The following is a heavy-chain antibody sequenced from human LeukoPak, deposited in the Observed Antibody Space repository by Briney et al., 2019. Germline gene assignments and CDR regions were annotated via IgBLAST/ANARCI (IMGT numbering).Heavy chain of an antibody. D-gene: IGHD3-22*01. CDR2: IYYSGST. J-gene: IGHJ3*02. Sequence: PSETLSLTCTVSGGSISSYYWSWIRQPPGKGLEWIGYIYYSGSTNYNPSLKSRVTISVDTSKNQFSLKLSSVTAADTAVYYCARDCYDSSGDAFDIWGQGTMVTVSS. CDR3: ARDCYDSSGDAFDI. CDR1: GGSISSYY. V-gene: IGHV4-59*01.